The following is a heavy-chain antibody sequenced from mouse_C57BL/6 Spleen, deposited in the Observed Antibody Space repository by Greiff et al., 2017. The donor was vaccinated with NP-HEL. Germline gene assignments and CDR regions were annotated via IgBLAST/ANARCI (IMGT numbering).Heavy chain of an antibody. CDR3: ARSLIYYGNYDFDY. D-gene: IGHD2-1*01. CDR1: GYSFTGYY. V-gene: IGHV1-42*01. J-gene: IGHJ2*01. CDR2: INPSTGGT. Sequence: VQLQQSGPELVKPGASVKISCKASGYSFTGYYMNWVKQSPEKSLEWIGEINPSTGGTTHNQKFKAKATLTVDKSSSTAYMQLKSLTSEDSAVYYCARSLIYYGNYDFDYWGQGTTLTVSS.